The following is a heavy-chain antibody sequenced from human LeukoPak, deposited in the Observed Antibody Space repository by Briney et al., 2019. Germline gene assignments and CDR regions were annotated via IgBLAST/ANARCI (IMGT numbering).Heavy chain of an antibody. CDR3: ARDRGVTVPGRRLDY. D-gene: IGHD6-19*01. V-gene: IGHV4-4*07. J-gene: IGHJ4*02. CDR1: GGSISGYY. CDR2: ISTSGST. Sequence: SETLSLTCTVSGGSISGYYWSWLRQPAEEGLEWIGRISTSGSTNYNPSLKSRVTISVDNSNNQFSLRLSSATAADTAVYYCARDRGVTVPGRRLDYWGQGTLVTVSS.